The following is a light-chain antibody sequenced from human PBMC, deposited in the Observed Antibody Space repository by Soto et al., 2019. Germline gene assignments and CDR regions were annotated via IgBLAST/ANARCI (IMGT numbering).Light chain of an antibody. CDR1: NSNLGAGYD. V-gene: IGLV1-40*01. Sequence: QLVLTQPPSVSGAPGQRVTISCTGNNSNLGAGYDVHWYQQLPGAAPKLVVFGNRNRPSGVPERFSGSKSGTSASLAITGLQAEDEADYYCQAYDYSLTAFVFGGGAKLTVL. J-gene: IGLJ3*02. CDR2: GNR. CDR3: QAYDYSLTAFV.